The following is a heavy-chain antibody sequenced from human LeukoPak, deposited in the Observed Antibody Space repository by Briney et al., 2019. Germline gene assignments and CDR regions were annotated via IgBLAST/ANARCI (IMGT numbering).Heavy chain of an antibody. CDR1: GGTFTSYT. CDR3: ARDRGGSSVYYYYYMDV. V-gene: IGHV1-69*04. CDR2: IIPILGIA. J-gene: IGHJ6*03. D-gene: IGHD6-6*01. Sequence: SVKVSCKASGGTFTSYTISWVRQAPGQGLEWMGRIIPILGIANYAQKFQGRVTITADKSTSTAYMELSSLRSEDTAVYYCARDRGGSSVYYYYYMDVWGKGTTVTVSS.